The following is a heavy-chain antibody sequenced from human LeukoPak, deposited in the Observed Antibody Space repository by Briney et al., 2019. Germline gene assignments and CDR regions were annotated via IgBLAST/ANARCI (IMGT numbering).Heavy chain of an antibody. CDR1: GGSISSYY. J-gene: IGHJ4*02. CDR3: ARLRGGSGPPAYYYGSGSYFYDY. V-gene: IGHV4-59*08. D-gene: IGHD3-10*01. CDR2: IYYSGST. Sequence: PSETLSLTCTVSGGSISSYYWSWIRQPPGKGLEWIGYIYYSGSTNYNPSFKSRVTISVDTSKNQFSLKLSSVTAADTAVYYCARLRGGSGPPAYYYGSGSYFYDYWGQGTLVTVSS.